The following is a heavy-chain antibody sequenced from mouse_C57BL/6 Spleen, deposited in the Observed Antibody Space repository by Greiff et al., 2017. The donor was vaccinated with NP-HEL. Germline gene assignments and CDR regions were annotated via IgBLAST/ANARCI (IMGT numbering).Heavy chain of an antibody. CDR2: RWTGGGT. CDR1: GFSLTSYA. D-gene: IGHD2-3*01. Sequence: VMLVESGPGLVAPSQSLSITCTVSGFSLTSYAISWVRQPPGKGLEWLGVRWTGGGTNYNSALKSRMSNSKDNTKSHVFLKMNRLQTNDTARYYCARKGGYYERDWYFDVWGTGPTVTVSS. CDR3: ARKGGYYERDWYFDV. V-gene: IGHV2-9-1*01. J-gene: IGHJ1*03.